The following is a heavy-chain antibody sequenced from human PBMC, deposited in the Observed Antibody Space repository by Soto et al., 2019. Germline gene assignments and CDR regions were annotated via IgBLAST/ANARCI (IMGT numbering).Heavy chain of an antibody. CDR3: ARGGVVTLFDY. V-gene: IGHV1-46*01. J-gene: IGHJ4*02. D-gene: IGHD2-21*02. CDR2: INPSGGST. Sequence: QVQLVQSGAEVKKPGASVKVSCKASGYTFTSYYMHWVRQAPGQGLEWMGIINPSGGSTSYAQKFQGRVAMTRDTSTSTVYMELSSLRCEDTAVYYCARGGVVTLFDYWGQGTLVTVSS. CDR1: GYTFTSYY.